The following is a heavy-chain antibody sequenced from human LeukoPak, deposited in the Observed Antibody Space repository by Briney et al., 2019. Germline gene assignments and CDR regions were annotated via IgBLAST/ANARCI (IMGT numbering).Heavy chain of an antibody. CDR3: ARDGRRPRIAVSGSDY. CDR2: MSFDEVNI. CDR1: GFTFSTYG. V-gene: IGHV3-30*03. J-gene: IGHJ4*02. D-gene: IGHD6-19*01. Sequence: GSLRLSCAASGFTFSTYGLHWVRQAPGKGLEWVAVMSFDEVNIYYAESVKGRFTISRDNAMDTLYLQMDSLRPEDTAVHYCARDGRRPRIAVSGSDYWGQGTLVTVSS.